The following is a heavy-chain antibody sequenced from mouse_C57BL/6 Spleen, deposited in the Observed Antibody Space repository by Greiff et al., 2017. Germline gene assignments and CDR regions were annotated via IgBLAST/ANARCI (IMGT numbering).Heavy chain of an antibody. J-gene: IGHJ3*01. Sequence: EVNVVESGGGLVKPGGSLKLSCAASGFTFSDYGMHWVRQAPEKGLEWVAYISSGSSTIYYADTVKGRFTISRDNAKNTLFLQMTSLRSEDTAMYYCARGYYGSSYAFAYWGQGTLVTVSA. CDR1: GFTFSDYG. V-gene: IGHV5-17*01. CDR3: ARGYYGSSYAFAY. D-gene: IGHD1-1*01. CDR2: ISSGSSTI.